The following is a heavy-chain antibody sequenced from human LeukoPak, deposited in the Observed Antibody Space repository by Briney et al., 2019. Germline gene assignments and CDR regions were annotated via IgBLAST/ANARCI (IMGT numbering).Heavy chain of an antibody. V-gene: IGHV4-30-2*01. J-gene: IGHJ6*03. Sequence: SETLFLTCTVSGGSISSGGYHWSWIRQPPGKGLEWIGYIYHSGSTYYNPSLKSRVTISVDRSKNQFSLKLSSVTAADTAVYYCARSAVYAGYYYYMDVWGKGTTVTVSS. CDR2: IYHSGST. CDR3: ARSAVYAGYYYYMDV. CDR1: GGSISSGGYH. D-gene: IGHD5/OR15-5a*01.